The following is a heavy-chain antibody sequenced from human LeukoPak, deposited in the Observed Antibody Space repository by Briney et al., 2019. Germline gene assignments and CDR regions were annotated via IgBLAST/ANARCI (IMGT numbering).Heavy chain of an antibody. Sequence: GASVKVSCKASGYTFTSYYMHWVRQAPGQGLEWMGIINSSGGSTSYAQKFQGRVTMTRDMSTSTVYMELSSLRSEDTAVYYCARDRGDGYNYDYWGQGTLVTVSS. CDR2: INSSGGST. J-gene: IGHJ4*02. D-gene: IGHD5-24*01. V-gene: IGHV1-46*01. CDR1: GYTFTSYY. CDR3: ARDRGDGYNYDY.